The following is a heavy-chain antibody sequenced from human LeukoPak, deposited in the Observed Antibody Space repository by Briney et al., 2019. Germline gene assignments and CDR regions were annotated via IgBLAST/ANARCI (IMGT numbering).Heavy chain of an antibody. D-gene: IGHD6-6*01. CDR2: ITNTSSTM. V-gene: IGHV3-48*01. CDR3: ARDVATRPSNWYFDL. CDR1: GFTFNTYS. J-gene: IGHJ2*01. Sequence: GGSLRLSCAASGFTFNTYSMNWVRQAPGKGLEWVSYITNTSSTMFCAVSVKGRFTISRDNAKNSLYLQMDSLRVEDTAVYYCARDVATRPSNWYFDLWGRGTLVTVSS.